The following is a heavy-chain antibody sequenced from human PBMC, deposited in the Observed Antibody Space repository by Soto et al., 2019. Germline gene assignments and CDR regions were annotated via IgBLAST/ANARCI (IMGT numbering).Heavy chain of an antibody. V-gene: IGHV3-33*01. CDR3: ARDPKSVADPRNWFDP. J-gene: IGHJ5*02. D-gene: IGHD6-19*01. CDR1: GFTFSSYG. Sequence: QVQLVESGGGVVQPGRSLRLSCAASGFTFSSYGMHWVRQAPGKGLEWVAVIWYDGSNKYYADSVKGRFTISRNNSKNTLYLQMNSRRAEDTAVYYCARDPKSVADPRNWFDPWSQGTLVTVSS. CDR2: IWYDGSNK.